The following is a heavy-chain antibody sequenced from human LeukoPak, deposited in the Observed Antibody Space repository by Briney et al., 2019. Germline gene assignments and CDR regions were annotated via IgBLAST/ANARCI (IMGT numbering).Heavy chain of an antibody. Sequence: SGGSLRLACATSGFTFRNYAMSWVRQAPGRGLEWLSAIRHGGRTTYYAESVEGRFTISSDNSKNTLYLQMNNLRAEDTAVYYCATLGVNTMTFHSDVYWGQGTLVTVSS. J-gene: IGHJ4*02. D-gene: IGHD4-17*01. CDR3: ATLGVNTMTFHSDVY. CDR2: IRHGGRTT. V-gene: IGHV3-23*01. CDR1: GFTFRNYA.